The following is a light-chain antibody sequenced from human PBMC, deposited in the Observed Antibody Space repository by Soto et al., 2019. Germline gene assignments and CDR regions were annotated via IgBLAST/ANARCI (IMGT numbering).Light chain of an antibody. J-gene: IGKJ1*01. CDR2: GAS. CDR3: QQYGDSPQT. V-gene: IGKV3-20*01. Sequence: EIVMTQSPATLSVSPGERATLSCRASQSVGSSLSWYQQKPGQAPRLLFYGASNRATAIPDRFSGIGFRTDLTLTITRLEPEDFAVYYCQQYGDSPQTFGPGTKVDIK. CDR1: QSVGSS.